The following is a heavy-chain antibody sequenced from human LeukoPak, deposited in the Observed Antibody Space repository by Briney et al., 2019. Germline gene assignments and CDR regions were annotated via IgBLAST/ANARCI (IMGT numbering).Heavy chain of an antibody. CDR2: INHGGST. D-gene: IGHD1-1*01. CDR1: GGSFSGYY. Sequence: SETLSLTCAVYGGSFSGYYWSWIRQPPGKGLEWIGEINHGGSTNYNPSLKSRVTISVDTSKNQFSLKLSSVTAADTAVYYCARNGNEARYYYYMDVWGKGTTVTVSS. CDR3: ARNGNEARYYYYMDV. V-gene: IGHV4-34*01. J-gene: IGHJ6*03.